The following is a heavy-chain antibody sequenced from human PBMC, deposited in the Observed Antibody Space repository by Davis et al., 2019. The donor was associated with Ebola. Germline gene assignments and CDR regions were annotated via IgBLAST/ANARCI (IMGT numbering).Heavy chain of an antibody. D-gene: IGHD5-12*01. V-gene: IGHV3-7*03. Sequence: PGGSLRLSCAASKFSFSTYWMSWVRQAPGKGLEWVANIHQGGREKYYVDSVKGRFTISRDNSKSTLYLQMNSLRAGDTAVYYCAKQRGYGYPAYYFDYWGQGTLVTVSS. CDR1: KFSFSTYW. J-gene: IGHJ4*02. CDR3: AKQRGYGYPAYYFDY. CDR2: IHQGGREK.